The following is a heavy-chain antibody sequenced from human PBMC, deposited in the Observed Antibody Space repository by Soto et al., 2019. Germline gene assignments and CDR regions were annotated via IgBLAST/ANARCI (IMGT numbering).Heavy chain of an antibody. D-gene: IGHD2-21*02. CDR3: AREIVTAGGNNYFDP. J-gene: IGHJ5*02. CDR2: VYHTGDT. Sequence: PSETLSRTCGVSGGTVASSRWWSFFGQSPGGGLEWIGNVYHTGDTNLNPSLQSRVTISVDKSNNQFSLRLNSLTAADTAVYFCAREIVTAGGNNYFDPWGPGTLVTVSS. CDR1: GGTVASSRW. V-gene: IGHV4-4*02.